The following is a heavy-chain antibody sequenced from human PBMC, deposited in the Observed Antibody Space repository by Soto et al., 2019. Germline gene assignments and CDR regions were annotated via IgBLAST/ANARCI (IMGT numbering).Heavy chain of an antibody. V-gene: IGHV3-53*02. CDR2: LYSGCST. Sequence: DVHLVETGGDLIQPGGSLRLSCAPSGFTVSNNYMNWVRQAPGKGLEWVAGLYSGCSTSYSDSVKGRFPISRDDSKHTLYLHMNSLRAEDTAVYFCALSPSICYSSSCSSYWGQGSLVTVSS. J-gene: IGHJ4*02. CDR1: GFTVSNNY. CDR3: ALSPSICYSSSCSSY. D-gene: IGHD2-2*01.